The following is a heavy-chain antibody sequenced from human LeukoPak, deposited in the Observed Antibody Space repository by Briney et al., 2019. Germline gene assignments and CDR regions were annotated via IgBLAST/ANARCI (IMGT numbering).Heavy chain of an antibody. J-gene: IGHJ4*02. D-gene: IGHD2-15*01. CDR2: ISSTSNYI. Sequence: GGSLRPSCEASGFTFSTYSMNWVRQAPGKGLEWVSSISSTSNYIYHIDSVKGRFTISRDNAKNSLHLQMNSLRAEDTAVYYCARGPIAYCSGGSCYSGELEHFDYWGQGTLVTVPS. CDR1: GFTFSTYS. CDR3: ARGPIAYCSGGSCYSGELEHFDY. V-gene: IGHV3-21*01.